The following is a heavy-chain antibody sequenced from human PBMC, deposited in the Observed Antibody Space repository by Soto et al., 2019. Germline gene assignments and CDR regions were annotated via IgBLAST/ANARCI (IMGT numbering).Heavy chain of an antibody. Sequence: QVQLQQWGAGLLKPSETLSLTCAVYGGSFSGYYWSWIRQPPGKGLEWIGEINHSGSTNYNPSLKSRVTISVDTSKNQFSLKLSSVTAADTAVYYCARTSQFHLFDPWGQGTLVTVSS. J-gene: IGHJ5*02. CDR1: GGSFSGYY. CDR3: ARTSQFHLFDP. V-gene: IGHV4-34*01. CDR2: INHSGST.